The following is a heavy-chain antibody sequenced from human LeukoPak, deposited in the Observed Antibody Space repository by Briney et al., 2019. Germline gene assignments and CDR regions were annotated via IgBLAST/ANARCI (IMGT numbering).Heavy chain of an antibody. D-gene: IGHD3-16*02. J-gene: IGHJ1*01. CDR1: GYTFTGYY. Sequence: ASVKVSCKASGYTFTGYYMHWVRQAPGQGLEWMGWINPNSGGTNYAQKFQGRVTMTRDTSISTAYMELSRLRSDDTAVYYCARVLSRGPDSKEFQHWGQGTLVTVSS. CDR3: ARVLSRGPDSKEFQH. V-gene: IGHV1-2*02. CDR2: INPNSGGT.